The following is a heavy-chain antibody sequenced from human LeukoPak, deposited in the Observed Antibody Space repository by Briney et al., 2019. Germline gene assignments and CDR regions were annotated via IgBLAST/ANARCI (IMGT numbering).Heavy chain of an antibody. CDR2: ISSSSSTI. Sequence: GGSLRLSCAASGFTFSSYSMNWVRQAPGKGLEWVSYISSSSSTIYYADSVKGRFAISRDISKNPLYLQMNSLRAEDTAVYYCARDRPGGPRDFDWLYPFDYWGQGTLVTVSS. J-gene: IGHJ4*02. V-gene: IGHV3-48*01. D-gene: IGHD3-9*01. CDR3: ARDRPGGPRDFDWLYPFDY. CDR1: GFTFSSYS.